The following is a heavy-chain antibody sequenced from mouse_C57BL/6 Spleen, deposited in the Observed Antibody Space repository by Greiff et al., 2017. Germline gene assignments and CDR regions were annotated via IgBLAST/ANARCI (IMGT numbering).Heavy chain of an antibody. V-gene: IGHV2-2*01. CDR3: ARNVPYDYDGYYFDY. CDR1: GFSLTSYG. J-gene: IGHJ2*01. D-gene: IGHD2-4*01. Sequence: QVQLKESGPGLVQPSQSLSITCTVSGFSLTSYGVHWVRQSPGKGLEWLGVIWSGGSTDYNAAFISRLSISKDNSKSQVFFKMNSLQADDTAIYYCARNVPYDYDGYYFDYWGQGTTLTVSS. CDR2: IWSGGST.